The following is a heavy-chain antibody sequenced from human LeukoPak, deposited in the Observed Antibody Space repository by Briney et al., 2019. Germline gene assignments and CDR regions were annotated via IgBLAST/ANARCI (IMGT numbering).Heavy chain of an antibody. Sequence: GGSLRLSCAASGFTFSSYAMSWVRQAPGKGLEWVSAISGSGGSTYYADSVKGRFTISRDNSKNTLYLQMNSLRAEDTAVYYCAKVEGSFYGDYVYFDYWGQGTLVTVSS. V-gene: IGHV3-23*01. CDR2: ISGSGGST. J-gene: IGHJ4*02. CDR3: AKVEGSFYGDYVYFDY. CDR1: GFTFSSYA. D-gene: IGHD4-17*01.